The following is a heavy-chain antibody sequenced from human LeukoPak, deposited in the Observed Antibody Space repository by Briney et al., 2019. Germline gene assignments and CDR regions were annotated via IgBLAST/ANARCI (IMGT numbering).Heavy chain of an antibody. CDR3: AGARLGYADY. V-gene: IGHV4-59*01. D-gene: IGHD2-2*01. CDR2: IYYSGST. CDR1: GGSISNYY. J-gene: IGHJ4*02. Sequence: SETLSLTCTVSGGSISNYYWSWIRQPPGKGLEWIGYIYYSGSTNYNPSLKSRVTISVDTSKNQFSLKLSSVTAADTAVYYCAGARLGYADYWGQGTLVTVSS.